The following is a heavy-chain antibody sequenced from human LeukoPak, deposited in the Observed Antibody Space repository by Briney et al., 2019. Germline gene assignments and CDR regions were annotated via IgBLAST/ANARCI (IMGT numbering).Heavy chain of an antibody. V-gene: IGHV4-31*03. CDR2: IHYSGST. CDR1: GASISSGDYY. J-gene: IGHJ4*02. D-gene: IGHD7-27*01. Sequence: SETLSLTCSVSGASISSGDYYWSWIRQHPGKGLEWIGYIHYSGSTYYNPSLRSRIIISVDTSKNQFSLQLSSVTAADTAVYYCARQDWGSFDYWGQGTLVTVSS. CDR3: ARQDWGSFDY.